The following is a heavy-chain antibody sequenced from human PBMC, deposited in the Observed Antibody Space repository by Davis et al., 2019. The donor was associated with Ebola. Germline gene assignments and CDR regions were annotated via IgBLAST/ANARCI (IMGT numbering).Heavy chain of an antibody. CDR3: AKADPQQYFDY. J-gene: IGHJ4*02. V-gene: IGHV3-30*02. CDR2: IRSDGSVK. Sequence: GGSLRLSCAASGFIFNTYGMFWVRQAPGKGLEWVAFIRSDGSVKYYADSLKGRFTISRDYSKNTLSLQMNSLRAEDTAVYYCAKADPQQYFDYWGQGTLVTVSS. CDR1: GFIFNTYG.